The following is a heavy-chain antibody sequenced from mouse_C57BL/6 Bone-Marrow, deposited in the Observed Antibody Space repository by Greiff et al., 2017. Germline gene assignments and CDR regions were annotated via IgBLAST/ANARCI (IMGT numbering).Heavy chain of an antibody. D-gene: IGHD1-1*01. CDR1: GFTFSDYG. Sequence: EVQLVESGGGLVQPGGSLKLSCAASGFTFSDYGMAWVRQAPRKGPEWVAFISNLAYSIYYADTVTGRFTISRENAKNTLYLEMSSLRSEDTAMYYCARRAHYYGSIHWYFDVWGTGTTVTVSS. J-gene: IGHJ1*03. V-gene: IGHV5-15*04. CDR3: ARRAHYYGSIHWYFDV. CDR2: ISNLAYSI.